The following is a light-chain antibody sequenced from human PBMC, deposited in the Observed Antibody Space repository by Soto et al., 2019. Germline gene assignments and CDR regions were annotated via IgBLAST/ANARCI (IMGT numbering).Light chain of an antibody. V-gene: IGKV3-20*01. Sequence: EIVLTQSPGTLSLSPGERATLSCRASQSVSTNYLAWYQHKPGQAPRLLIYGASSRATGIPDRFSGSGSGTDFTLTISRLEPEDFAVYYCQQYGSSPWTFGQGTTVEIK. J-gene: IGKJ1*01. CDR1: QSVSTNY. CDR3: QQYGSSPWT. CDR2: GAS.